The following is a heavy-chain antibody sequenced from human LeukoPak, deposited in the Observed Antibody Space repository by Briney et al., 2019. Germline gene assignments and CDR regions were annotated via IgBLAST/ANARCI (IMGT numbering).Heavy chain of an antibody. CDR1: GFTFSGYW. D-gene: IGHD6-13*01. J-gene: IGHJ4*02. CDR3: ARIGYSSSSIDY. CDR2: IKEDGSIR. V-gene: IGHV3-7*01. Sequence: PGVSLRLSCAASGFTFSGYWMSWVRQAPGKGLEWVANIKEDGSIRYYVDSVKGRLTISRDNAKSSVYLQVNSLRAEDTALYYCARIGYSSSSIDYWGQGTLVTVSS.